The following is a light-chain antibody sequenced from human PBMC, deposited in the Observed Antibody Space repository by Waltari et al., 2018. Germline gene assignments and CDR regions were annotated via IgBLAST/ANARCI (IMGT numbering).Light chain of an antibody. CDR2: YDS. CDR3: QVWDSGSDHPV. CDR1: NIGGKR. J-gene: IGLJ3*02. V-gene: IGLV3-21*04. Sequence: SYVLTQPPSVSVAPGQTARITCGGNNIGGKRVHWYQQKPGQAPVLVIYYDSDRPSGIPERFSGSNSGNTATLTISRVEAGDEADYYCQVWDSGSDHPVFGGGTKLTVL.